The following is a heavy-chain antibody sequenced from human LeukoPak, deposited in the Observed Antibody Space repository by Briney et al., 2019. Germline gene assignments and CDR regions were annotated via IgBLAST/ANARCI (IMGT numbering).Heavy chain of an antibody. D-gene: IGHD2-21*01. J-gene: IGHJ4*02. V-gene: IGHV4-30-4*01. CDR3: ARGAYTRIYYFDY. CDR2: IYSNGSS. Sequence: SETLSLTCTVSGGSISSGDYFWSWIRQPPGKGLEWIGFIYSNGSSYSNPSLRSRITVSADTSKNQFSLKVTSVTAADTAVYYCARGAYTRIYYFDYWGQGTLVTVSS. CDR1: GGSISSGDYF.